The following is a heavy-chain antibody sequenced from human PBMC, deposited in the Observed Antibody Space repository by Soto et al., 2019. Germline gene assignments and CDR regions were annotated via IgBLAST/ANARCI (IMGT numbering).Heavy chain of an antibody. CDR3: ARMAAYYYYGMDV. V-gene: IGHV3-23*01. CDR2: ISGSGGST. CDR1: GFTFSRYA. J-gene: IGHJ6*02. Sequence: EVQLLESGGGLVQPGGSLRLSCAASGFTFSRYAMSWVRQAPEKGLEWVSVISGSGGSTYYADSVKGRFTISRDNSKNTLYLQMNSLRAEDTAVYYCARMAAYYYYGMDVWGQGTTVTVSS.